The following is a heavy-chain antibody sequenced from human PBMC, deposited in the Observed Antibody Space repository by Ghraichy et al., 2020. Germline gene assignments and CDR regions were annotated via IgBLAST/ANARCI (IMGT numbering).Heavy chain of an antibody. D-gene: IGHD2-21*02. CDR3: AREGLAYRVGGDWFTETWNNWFDP. CDR2: ISFDGTNK. CDR1: GFTFSNYA. J-gene: IGHJ5*02. Sequence: GESLNISCTASGFTFSNYAMHWVRQAPGKGLEWVAVISFDGTNKHYADSVKGRFTISRDNRKNMLYLQMDSLGTDDMAVYFCAREGLAYRVGGDWFTETWNNWFDPWGQGTLVTVSS. V-gene: IGHV3-30*04.